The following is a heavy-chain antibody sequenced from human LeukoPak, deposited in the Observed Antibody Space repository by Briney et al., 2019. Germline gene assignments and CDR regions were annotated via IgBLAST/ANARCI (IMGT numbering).Heavy chain of an antibody. J-gene: IGHJ4*02. Sequence: GGSLRLSCAASGFTFSDYDMHWVRQATGKGLEWVSAIGTAGDTYYTGSVKGRFTISRENAKDSLYLQMNSLRAGDTAVYYCARVAKERVGGVYFFDYWGQGTLVTVSS. D-gene: IGHD1-1*01. CDR2: IGTAGDT. CDR1: GFTFSDYD. V-gene: IGHV3-13*01. CDR3: ARVAKERVGGVYFFDY.